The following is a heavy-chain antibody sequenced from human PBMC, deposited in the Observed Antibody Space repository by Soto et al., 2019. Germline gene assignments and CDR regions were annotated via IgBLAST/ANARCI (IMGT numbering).Heavy chain of an antibody. CDR3: ARGGEACQEPSVNDY. CDR2: IWYDGSNK. J-gene: IGHJ4*02. V-gene: IGHV3-33*01. CDR1: GFTFSSYG. Sequence: QVQLVESGGGVVQPGRSLRLSCAASGFTFSSYGMHWVRQAPGKGLEWVAVIWYDGSNKYYADSVKGRFTISRDNSKTTLYLQMNSLRAEDTAVYYCARGGEACQEPSVNDYWGQGTLVTVSS. D-gene: IGHD1-26*01.